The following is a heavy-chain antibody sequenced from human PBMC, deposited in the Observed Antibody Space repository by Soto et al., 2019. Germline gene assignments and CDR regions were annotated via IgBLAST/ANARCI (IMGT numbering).Heavy chain of an antibody. CDR2: IHYSGGT. CDR3: ARDRSLRGIFGVMIDS. V-gene: IGHV4-59*08. CDR1: GASISGYY. D-gene: IGHD3-10*01. Sequence: SETLSLTCTVSGASISGYYWSWIRQPPGKGLEWIGYIHYSGGTNYIPSLKSRVTISLDTSKSQFSLKLSSVTASDTALYYCARDRSLRGIFGVMIDSWGQGTLVTVSS. J-gene: IGHJ5*01.